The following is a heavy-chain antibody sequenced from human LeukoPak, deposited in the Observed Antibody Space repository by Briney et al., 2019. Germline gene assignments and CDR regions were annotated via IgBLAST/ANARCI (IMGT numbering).Heavy chain of an antibody. Sequence: SETLSLTCTVSGGSISSYYWSWIRQPAGKGLEWIGRIYTSGSTNYNPSLKSRVTMSVDTSKNQFSLKLSSVTAADTAVYYCARDQVSNSSGWYDDAFDIWGQGTMVTVSS. CDR2: IYTSGST. V-gene: IGHV4-4*07. D-gene: IGHD6-19*01. CDR3: ARDQVSNSSGWYDDAFDI. CDR1: GGSISSYY. J-gene: IGHJ3*02.